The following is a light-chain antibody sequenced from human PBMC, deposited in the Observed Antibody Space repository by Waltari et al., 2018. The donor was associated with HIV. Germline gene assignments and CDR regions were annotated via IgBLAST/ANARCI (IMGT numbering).Light chain of an antibody. CDR1: SPNIGSNY. CDR2: RNN. CDR3: AAWDDSLSGPV. J-gene: IGLJ2*01. Sequence: QSVLTQPPSASGTPVQRVTIPYSGSSPNIGSNYVYWYQQLPGTAPKLLIDRNNQRPSGVPDRCSGSKSGTSASLAISGLRSEDEADYYCAAWDDSLSGPVFGGGTKLTV. V-gene: IGLV1-47*01.